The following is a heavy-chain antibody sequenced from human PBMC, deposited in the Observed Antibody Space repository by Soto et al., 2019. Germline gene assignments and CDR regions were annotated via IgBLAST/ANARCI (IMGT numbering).Heavy chain of an antibody. Sequence: LRLSCAASGFTFSSYEMNWVRQAPGKGLEWVSYISSSGSTIYYADSVKGRFTISIDNAKNSLYLQMNSLRAEDTAVYYCARESLDSRTAYYYSMDVWCQETTVTVSS. CDR3: ARESLDSRTAYYYSMDV. V-gene: IGHV3-48*03. J-gene: IGHJ6*02. CDR2: ISSSGSTI. CDR1: GFTFSSYE. D-gene: IGHD1-1*01.